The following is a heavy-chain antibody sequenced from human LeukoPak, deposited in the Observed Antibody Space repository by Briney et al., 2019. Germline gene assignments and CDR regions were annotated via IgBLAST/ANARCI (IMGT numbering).Heavy chain of an antibody. CDR3: ARDNCSGGSCYSDY. J-gene: IGHJ4*02. V-gene: IGHV4-31*03. CDR1: GASISSGGYY. D-gene: IGHD2-15*01. Sequence: PPETLSLTCTVSGASISSGGYYWTWIRQHPGKGLEWIGYIYYSGSTYYNPSLKSRVTISVDTSKDQFSLKLSSVTAADTAVYYCARDNCSGGSCYSDYWGQGTLVSVSS. CDR2: IYYSGST.